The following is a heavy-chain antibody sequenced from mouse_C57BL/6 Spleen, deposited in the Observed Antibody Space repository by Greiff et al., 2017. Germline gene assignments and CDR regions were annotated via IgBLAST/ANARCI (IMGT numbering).Heavy chain of an antibody. Sequence: EVQLQQSGPELVKPGASVKISCKASGYTFTDYYMNWVKQSHGKSLEWIGDINPNNGGTSYNQKFKGKATLTVDKSSSTAYMELRSLTSEDSAVYYCASICYGYCYYAMDYWGQGTSVTVSS. CDR2: INPNNGGT. CDR3: ASICYGYCYYAMDY. D-gene: IGHD2-2*01. CDR1: GYTFTDYY. V-gene: IGHV1-26*01. J-gene: IGHJ4*01.